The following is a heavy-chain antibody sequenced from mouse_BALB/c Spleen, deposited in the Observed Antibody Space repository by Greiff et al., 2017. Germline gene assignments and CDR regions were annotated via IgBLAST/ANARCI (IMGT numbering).Heavy chain of an antibody. CDR1: GYTFTDYA. V-gene: IGHV1S137*01. Sequence: QVQLPQSGAELVRPGVSVKISCKGSGYTFTDYAMHWVKQSHAKSLEWIGVISTYYGDASYNQKFKGKATMTVDKSSSTAYMELARLTSEDSAIYYCARGYRYDWFAYWGQGTLVTVSA. CDR2: ISTYYGDA. J-gene: IGHJ3*01. D-gene: IGHD2-14*01. CDR3: ARGYRYDWFAY.